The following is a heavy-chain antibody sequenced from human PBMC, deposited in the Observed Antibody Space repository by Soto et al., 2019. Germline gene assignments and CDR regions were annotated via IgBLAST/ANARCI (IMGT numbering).Heavy chain of an antibody. CDR3: AHRRNYDGSWNEGVFDY. Sequence: QITLKESGPTLVKPTQTLTLTCTFSGFSLTSRPVGVGWVRQPPGKALEWLAFIYWDDDKRYSPSLRSTLTVTKDASKNQGVLTLTNMDPVDTATYYCAHRRNYDGSWNEGVFDYWGQGILVTVSS. V-gene: IGHV2-5*02. CDR1: GFSLTSRPVG. CDR2: IYWDDDK. J-gene: IGHJ4*02. D-gene: IGHD3-16*01.